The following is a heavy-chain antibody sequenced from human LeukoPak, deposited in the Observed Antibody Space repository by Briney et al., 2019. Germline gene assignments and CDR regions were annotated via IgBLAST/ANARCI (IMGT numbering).Heavy chain of an antibody. CDR3: ARVYGSGFNWFDP. J-gene: IGHJ5*02. V-gene: IGHV1-2*02. CDR1: GYTFTGYH. Sequence: ASVKVSCKASGYTFTGYHMHWVRQAPGQGLEWMGWINPNSGGTNYAQKFQGRVTMTRDTSISTAYMELSRLRSDDTAVYYCARVYGSGFNWFDPWGQGTLVTVSS. CDR2: INPNSGGT. D-gene: IGHD3-10*01.